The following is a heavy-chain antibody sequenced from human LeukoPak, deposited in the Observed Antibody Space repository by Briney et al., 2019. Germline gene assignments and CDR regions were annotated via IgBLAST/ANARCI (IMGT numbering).Heavy chain of an antibody. CDR3: AAARLLPYYFDY. V-gene: IGHV1-58*01. D-gene: IGHD6-25*01. CDR1: GFTFTSSA. Sequence: ASVNVSCKASGFTFTSSAVQWVRQARGQRPEWIGWIVVGSGNTNYAQKFQERVTITRDMSTSTAYMELSSLRSEDTAVYYCAAARLLPYYFDYWGQGTLVTVSS. CDR2: IVVGSGNT. J-gene: IGHJ4*02.